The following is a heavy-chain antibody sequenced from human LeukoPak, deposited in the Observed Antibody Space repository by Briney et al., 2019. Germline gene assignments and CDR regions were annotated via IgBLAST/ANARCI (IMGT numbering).Heavy chain of an antibody. CDR3: ARNKYSNYGKWLVP. Sequence: SETLSLTCAVSGCSISSDYWRWIRQPAGKGLEWIGRINNNGASNYNHSPTRRVTMLIDTTKNHYSPKPRSVTAADTAASSSARNKYSNYGKWLVPWGQGTRVTVSS. CDR2: INNNGAS. J-gene: IGHJ5*02. V-gene: IGHV4-59*10. CDR1: GCSISSDY. D-gene: IGHD4-11*01.